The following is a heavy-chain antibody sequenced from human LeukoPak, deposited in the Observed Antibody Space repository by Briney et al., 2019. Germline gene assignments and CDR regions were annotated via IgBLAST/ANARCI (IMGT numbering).Heavy chain of an antibody. Sequence: GESLKISCKGSGYSFTSYWIGWVRQMPGKGLGWMGIIYPGDSDTRYSPSFQGQVTISADKSISTAYLQWSSLKASDTAMYYCARAIYDYYDSSGPFDYWGQGTLVTVSS. D-gene: IGHD3-22*01. CDR1: GYSFTSYW. CDR3: ARAIYDYYDSSGPFDY. V-gene: IGHV5-51*01. CDR2: IYPGDSDT. J-gene: IGHJ4*02.